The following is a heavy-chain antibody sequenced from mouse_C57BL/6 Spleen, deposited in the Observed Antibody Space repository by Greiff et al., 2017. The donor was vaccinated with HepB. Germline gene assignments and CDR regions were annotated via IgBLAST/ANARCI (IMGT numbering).Heavy chain of an antibody. V-gene: IGHV1-20*01. CDR1: GYSFTGYF. Sequence: EVQVVESGPELVKPGDSVKISCKASGYSFTGYFMNWVMQSHGKSLEWIGRINPYNGDTFYNQKLKGKATLTVDKSSSTAHMELRILTSEDSAVYYCARPSRGYFDVWGTGTTVTVSS. CDR3: ARPSRGYFDV. J-gene: IGHJ1*03. D-gene: IGHD3-3*01. CDR2: INPYNGDT.